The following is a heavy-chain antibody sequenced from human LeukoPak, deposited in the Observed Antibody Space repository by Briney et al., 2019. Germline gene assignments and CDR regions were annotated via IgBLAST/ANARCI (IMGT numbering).Heavy chain of an antibody. CDR2: INSDGSST. V-gene: IGHV3-74*01. Sequence: GGSLRLSCAASGFTFSSYWMHWVRRAPGKGLVWVSRINSDGSSTSYADSVKGRFTISRDNAKNTLYLQMNSLRAEDTAVYYCARSRSPDGDCDYWGQGTLVTVSS. CDR1: GFTFSSYW. J-gene: IGHJ4*02. D-gene: IGHD2-21*02. CDR3: ARSRSPDGDCDY.